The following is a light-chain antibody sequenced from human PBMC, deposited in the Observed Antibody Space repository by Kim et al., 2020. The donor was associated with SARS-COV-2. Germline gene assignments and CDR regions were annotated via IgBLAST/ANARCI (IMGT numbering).Light chain of an antibody. CDR1: QRVASNY. CDR3: QQYANSPDT. CDR2: GAS. V-gene: IGKV3-20*01. Sequence: GEKAAVSGRARQRVASNYVARNQQKPGQAPRLHIYGASSRATGIPDRFSGSGSGTDFTLTISRLEPEDFAVYYCQQYANSPDTFGQGTKLEI. J-gene: IGKJ2*01.